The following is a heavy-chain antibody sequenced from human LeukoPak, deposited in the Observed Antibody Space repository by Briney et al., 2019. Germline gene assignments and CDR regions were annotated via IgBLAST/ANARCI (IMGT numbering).Heavy chain of an antibody. Sequence: GGSLRLSCAASGFTFSSYDMHWVRHATGKGLEWVSAIGTAGDTYYPGSVKGRFTISRENAKNSLYLQMNSLRAGDTAVYYCARAVDDILTGYYYFDYWGQGTLVTVSS. CDR1: GFTFSSYD. V-gene: IGHV3-13*01. CDR3: ARAVDDILTGYYYFDY. J-gene: IGHJ4*02. D-gene: IGHD3-9*01. CDR2: IGTAGDT.